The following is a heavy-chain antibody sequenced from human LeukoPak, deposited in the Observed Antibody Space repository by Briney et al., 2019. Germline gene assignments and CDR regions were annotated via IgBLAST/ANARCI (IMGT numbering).Heavy chain of an antibody. Sequence: SETLSLTCTVSGGSISSYYWSWIRQPPGKGLEWIGYIYYSGSTNYNPSLKSRVTISVDTSKNQFSLKLSSVTAADTAVYYCARNSDHLLYDTFDYWGQGTLVTVSS. V-gene: IGHV4-59*01. CDR3: ARNSDHLLYDTFDY. CDR2: IYYSGST. CDR1: GGSISSYY. J-gene: IGHJ4*02. D-gene: IGHD2-2*02.